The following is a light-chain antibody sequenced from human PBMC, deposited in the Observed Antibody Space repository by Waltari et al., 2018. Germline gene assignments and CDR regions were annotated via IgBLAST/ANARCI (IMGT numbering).Light chain of an antibody. CDR1: SGHSTKP. J-gene: IGLJ3*02. Sequence: QLVLTQSPQASPSLRASVTLTCTLASGHSTKPVAGHRLKPQKGPRYLMKVNSDGSHSKGDEIPDRFSGSSSSSGTERYLTISSVQSEDEADYYWQSGGHGTWVFGGGTKLTVL. V-gene: IGLV4-69*02. CDR3: QSGGHGTWV. CDR2: VNSDGSH.